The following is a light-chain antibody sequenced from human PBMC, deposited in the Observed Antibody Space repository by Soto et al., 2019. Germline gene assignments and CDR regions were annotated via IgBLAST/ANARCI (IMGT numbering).Light chain of an antibody. CDR1: RSFSSN. J-gene: IGKJ4*01. Sequence: ELVMTQSPATLSVSPGERATLSCRAIRSFSSNAAWYQQKPGQAPRLLIYGTTTRVTGIPARFNGSGSGTEVTLTISSLQSEDFAVYYCQQYYNWPLTFGGGTKVDIK. CDR3: QQYYNWPLT. CDR2: GTT. V-gene: IGKV3-15*01.